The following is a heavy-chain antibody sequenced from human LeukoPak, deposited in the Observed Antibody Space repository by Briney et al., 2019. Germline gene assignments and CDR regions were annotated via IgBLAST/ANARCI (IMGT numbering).Heavy chain of an antibody. Sequence: SETLPLTCTVSGGSISSYYWSWIRQPPGKGLEWLGYIYYSGSTNYNPSLKSRVTISVDTSKNQFSLKLSSVTAADTAVYYCARGSIAVAVAADYWGQGTLVTVSS. CDR1: GGSISSYY. J-gene: IGHJ4*02. CDR3: ARGSIAVAVAADY. D-gene: IGHD6-19*01. CDR2: IYYSGST. V-gene: IGHV4-59*01.